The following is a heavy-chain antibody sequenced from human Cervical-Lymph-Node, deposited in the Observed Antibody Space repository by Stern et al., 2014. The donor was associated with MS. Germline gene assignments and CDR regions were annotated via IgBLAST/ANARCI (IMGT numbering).Heavy chain of an antibody. Sequence: MQLVQSGAEVKKPGESLKISCVATGYAFSTYWMGWVRQQPGKGLEWMGLIYPGDSDTRYSPSFQGHVTISTDNSINTAYLQWSSLKASDTAMYYCARQTYYDSSGYDDAFDIWGPGTLVTVSS. CDR1: GYAFSTYW. CDR3: ARQTYYDSSGYDDAFDI. D-gene: IGHD3-22*01. J-gene: IGHJ3*02. CDR2: IYPGDSDT. V-gene: IGHV5-51*01.